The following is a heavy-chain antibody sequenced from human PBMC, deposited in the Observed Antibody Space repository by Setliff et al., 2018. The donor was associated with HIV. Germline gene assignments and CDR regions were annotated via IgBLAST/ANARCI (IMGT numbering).Heavy chain of an antibody. Sequence: GASVKVSCKVSGYTLTELSRHWVRQAPGKGLEWMGSFDPKDGKTRYAQKFQGRVTMTEDTSTDTAYMELSSLRSEDTAVYYYVTRSAARPFDYWGQGTLVTVSS. CDR3: VTRSAARPFDY. V-gene: IGHV1-24*01. CDR1: GYTLTELS. D-gene: IGHD6-6*01. CDR2: FDPKDGKT. J-gene: IGHJ4*02.